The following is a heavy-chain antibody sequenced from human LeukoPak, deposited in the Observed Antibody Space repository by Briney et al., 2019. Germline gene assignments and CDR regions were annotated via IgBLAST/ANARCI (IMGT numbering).Heavy chain of an antibody. V-gene: IGHV1-69*13. CDR3: ATVGDSYSPYYYMDV. CDR2: IIPIFGTA. D-gene: IGHD4-11*01. J-gene: IGHJ6*03. Sequence: SVKVSCKASGGTFSSYASSWVRQAPGQGLEWMGGIIPIFGTANYAQKFQGRVTITADESTSTAYMELSSLRSEDTAVYYCATVGDSYSPYYYMDVWGKGTTVTVSS. CDR1: GGTFSSYA.